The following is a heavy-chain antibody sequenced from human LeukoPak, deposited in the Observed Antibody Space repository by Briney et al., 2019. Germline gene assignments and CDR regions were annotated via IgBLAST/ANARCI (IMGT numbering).Heavy chain of an antibody. V-gene: IGHV3-7*01. J-gene: IGHJ4*02. Sequence: GGSLRLSCAASGFTFSSYWMSWVRQAPGKGLEWVANINQDGSEKYYVDSVKGRFTISRDNAKNSLYLQMNSLRAEDTAMYFCAGDDSSGYFFDFWGQGTLVTVSS. D-gene: IGHD3-22*01. CDR2: INQDGSEK. CDR1: GFTFSSYW. CDR3: AGDDSSGYFFDF.